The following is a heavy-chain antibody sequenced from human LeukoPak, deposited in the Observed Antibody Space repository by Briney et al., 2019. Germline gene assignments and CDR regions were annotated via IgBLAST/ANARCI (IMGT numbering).Heavy chain of an antibody. V-gene: IGHV1-8*03. Sequence: ASVKVSCKASGYTFTSYDINWVRQATGQGLEWMGWMNPNSGNTGYAHKFQGRVTITRNTSISTAYMELSSLRSEDTAVYYCARSSHCSGGSCYFVDYWGQGTLVTVSS. CDR2: MNPNSGNT. CDR3: ARSSHCSGGSCYFVDY. CDR1: GYTFTSYD. D-gene: IGHD2-15*01. J-gene: IGHJ4*02.